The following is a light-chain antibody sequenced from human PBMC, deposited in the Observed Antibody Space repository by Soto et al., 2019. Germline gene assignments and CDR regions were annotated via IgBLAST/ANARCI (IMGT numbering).Light chain of an antibody. Sequence: QSVLTQPPSVSGAPGQRVTISCAGSSSNIGAGYDVNWYQQLPGTAPKLLIYDDSNRPSGVPDRFSGSKSATSASLAITGLQADDEANYYCQSSDSSLSGSVVFGGGTQLTVL. CDR3: QSSDSSLSGSVV. V-gene: IGLV1-40*01. CDR1: SSNIGAGYD. CDR2: DDS. J-gene: IGLJ2*01.